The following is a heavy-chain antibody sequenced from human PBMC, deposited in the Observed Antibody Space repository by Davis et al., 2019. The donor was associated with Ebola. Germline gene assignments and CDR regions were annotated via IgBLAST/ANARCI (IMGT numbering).Heavy chain of an antibody. D-gene: IGHD2-15*01. CDR2: IRASEGHK. CDR3: ARYCHYTDCSYFDC. Sequence: GESLKILCAASGFTFTNYDQNRVRHVPGKGLEWVPPIRASEGHKHYSDSVRGRFTISRDNSKNTLYLQMNSLRAEDTATYYCARYCHYTDCSYFDCWGQGTMVAFSA. V-gene: IGHV3-23*01. CDR1: GFTFTNYD. J-gene: IGHJ4*02.